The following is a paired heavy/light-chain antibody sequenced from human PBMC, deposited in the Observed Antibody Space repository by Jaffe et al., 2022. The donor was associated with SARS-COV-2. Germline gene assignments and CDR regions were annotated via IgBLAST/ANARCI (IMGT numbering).Light chain of an antibody. CDR3: LSYDRSLTAWV. CDR2: RNT. CDR1: SSSIGAGYS. J-gene: IGLJ3*02. Sequence: QSVLTQPPSVSGAPGQRVSISCTGSSSSIGAGYSVHWYQQLPGTAPKLLIWRNTNRPSGVPDRFSGSTSGTSASLAIIGLQTEDEADYYCLSYDRSLTAWVFGGGTKLTVL. V-gene: IGLV1-40*01.
Heavy chain of an antibody. Sequence: QLVESGGGLVQPGGSLRLSCVGFGFTFKNFWMTWVRQAPGKGLEWVADIKQDGSEKRYVDSVKGRFTISRDNAKNSLYLQMNSLRAEDTALYYCAKDNWNQQGIDAFDIWGQGTMVTVSS. CDR1: GFTFKNFW. J-gene: IGHJ3*02. D-gene: IGHD1-20*01. CDR3: AKDNWNQQGIDAFDI. CDR2: IKQDGSEK. V-gene: IGHV3-7*03.